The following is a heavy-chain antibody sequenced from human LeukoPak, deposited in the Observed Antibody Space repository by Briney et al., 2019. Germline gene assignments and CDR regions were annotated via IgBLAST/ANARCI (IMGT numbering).Heavy chain of an antibody. Sequence: EGSLRLSCAASGFTFSSYAMHWVRQAPGKGLEYVSAISSNGGSTYYANSVKGRFTISRDNSKNTLYLQMGSLRAEDMAVYYCARDSAYCTDDCPIDYWGQGTLVTVSA. CDR1: GFTFSSYA. J-gene: IGHJ4*02. CDR3: ARDSAYCTDDCPIDY. V-gene: IGHV3-64*01. D-gene: IGHD2-8*02. CDR2: ISSNGGST.